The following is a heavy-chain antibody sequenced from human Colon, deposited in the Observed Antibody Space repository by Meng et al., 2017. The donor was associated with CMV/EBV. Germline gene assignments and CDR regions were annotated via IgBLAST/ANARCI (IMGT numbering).Heavy chain of an antibody. J-gene: IGHJ4*02. D-gene: IGHD3-3*01. Sequence: GGSVGGGVQAVVPLTVSCGASGFSFSESGLHWPRQAPGKGLEWVSFIDTTNHYYADSVQGRFTISRDDSKRMVYLQMNNLKTEDTAMYFCSNGLLGVQGHWGQGTLVTVSS. CDR1: GFSFSESG. CDR2: IDTTNH. CDR3: SNGLLGVQGH. V-gene: IGHV3-30*02.